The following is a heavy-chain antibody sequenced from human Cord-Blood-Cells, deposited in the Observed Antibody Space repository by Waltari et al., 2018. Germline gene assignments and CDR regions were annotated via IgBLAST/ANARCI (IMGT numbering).Heavy chain of an antibody. CDR3: ARPLVYCGGDCYSDY. CDR2: IYYSGRT. J-gene: IGHJ4*02. CDR1: GGSISRRSYY. D-gene: IGHD2-21*02. Sequence: QLQLQESGPGLVKPSETLSRTCTVSGGSISRRSYYWVWLRQPPGKGLEWIGSIYYSGRTYYNPSLKSRVTISVDTSKNQFSLKLSSVTAADTAVYYCARPLVYCGGDCYSDYWGQGTLVTVSS. V-gene: IGHV4-39*01.